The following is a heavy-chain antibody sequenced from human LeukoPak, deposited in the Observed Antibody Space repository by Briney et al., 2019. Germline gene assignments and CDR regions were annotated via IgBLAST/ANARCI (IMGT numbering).Heavy chain of an antibody. V-gene: IGHV4-39*07. CDR2: IYHSGST. CDR3: ARDGPLNGMDV. Sequence: SETLSLTCNVSGASISTSSHYWGWIRQPPGKGLEWIGYIYHSGSTYYNPSLKSRVTISVDRSKNQFSLKLSSVTAADTAVYYCARDGPLNGMDVWGQGTTVTVSS. CDR1: GASISTSSHY. J-gene: IGHJ6*02.